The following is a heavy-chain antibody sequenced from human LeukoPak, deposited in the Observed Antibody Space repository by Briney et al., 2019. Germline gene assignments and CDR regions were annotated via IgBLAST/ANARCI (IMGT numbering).Heavy chain of an antibody. CDR3: ARAPGYCSTTSCEYYYYMDV. V-gene: IGHV4-59*01. CDR2: IYYSGST. Sequence: SETLSLTCTVSGGSISSYYWSWIRQPPGKGLEWIGYIYYSGSTNYNPSLKSRVTISVDTSKNQFSLKLSSVTAADTAVYYCARAPGYCSTTSCEYYYYMDVWGKGTTVTVSS. CDR1: GGSISSYY. D-gene: IGHD2-2*01. J-gene: IGHJ6*03.